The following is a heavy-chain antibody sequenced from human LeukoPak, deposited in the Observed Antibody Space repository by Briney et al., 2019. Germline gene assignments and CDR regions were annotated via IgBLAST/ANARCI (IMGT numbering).Heavy chain of an antibody. CDR1: GGTFSSYA. V-gene: IGHV1-69*04. CDR2: IIPILGIA. Sequence: ASVKVSCKASGGTFSSYAISWVRQAPGQGLEWMGRIIPILGIANYAQKFQGRVTITADKSTSTAYMELSSLRSEDTAVYYCATESDSSGYYYGRGPGYWGQGTLVTVSS. J-gene: IGHJ4*02. D-gene: IGHD3-22*01. CDR3: ATESDSSGYYYGRGPGY.